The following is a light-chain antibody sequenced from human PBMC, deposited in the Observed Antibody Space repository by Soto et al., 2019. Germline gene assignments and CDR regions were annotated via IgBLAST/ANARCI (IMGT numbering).Light chain of an antibody. CDR3: SSYTSSSTLGYV. CDR1: SSDVGNYNL. Sequence: QSALTQPASVSGSPGQSITISCTGTSSDVGNYNLVSWYQQYPGKAPKLMIYEGGKRPSGVSNRFSGSKSGNTASLTISGLQAEDEADYYCSSYTSSSTLGYVFGTGTKLTVL. CDR2: EGG. J-gene: IGLJ1*01. V-gene: IGLV2-14*02.